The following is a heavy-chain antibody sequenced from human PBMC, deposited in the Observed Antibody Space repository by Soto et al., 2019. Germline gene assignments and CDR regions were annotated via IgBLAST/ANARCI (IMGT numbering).Heavy chain of an antibody. CDR2: IYYSGST. D-gene: IGHD3-9*01. V-gene: IGHV4-31*03. CDR3: ARHYDILTGYPRGMDV. J-gene: IGHJ6*02. Sequence: PSETLSLTCTVSGDSINNYGHFWTWIRQKPGEGLEWIGYIYYSGSTYYNPSLKSRVTISVDASKNQFSLKLSSVTAADTAVYYCARHYDILTGYPRGMDVWGQGTTVTVSS. CDR1: GDSINNYGHF.